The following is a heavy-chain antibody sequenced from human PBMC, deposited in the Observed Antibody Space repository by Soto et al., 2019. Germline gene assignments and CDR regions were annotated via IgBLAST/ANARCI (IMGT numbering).Heavy chain of an antibody. CDR2: IIPIFGKT. D-gene: IGHD4-17*01. CDR3: ARVAEMGTVTKGYYYYMDV. Sequence: QVQLVQSGAEVRKPGSSVKVSCRASGDTFKNYAISWVRQAPGQGLEWMGGIIPIFGKTDYAQTFHGRVTINGDESTYTAHMELRGLRSDDTALYYCARVAEMGTVTKGYYYYMDVWGKGTTVTVSS. J-gene: IGHJ6*03. CDR1: GDTFKNYA. V-gene: IGHV1-69*01.